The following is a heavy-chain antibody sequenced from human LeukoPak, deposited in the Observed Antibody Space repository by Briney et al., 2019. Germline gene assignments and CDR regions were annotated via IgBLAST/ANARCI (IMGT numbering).Heavy chain of an antibody. D-gene: IGHD6-13*01. CDR3: ARDHIAAAVPFFDY. CDR2: IKQDGSEK. J-gene: IGHJ4*02. V-gene: IGHV3-7*01. Sequence: GGSLRLSCAASGFTFSSYWMSWVRQAPGKGLEWVANIKQDGSEKYYVDSVKGRFTISRDNAKNSLYLQMNSLRAEDTAVYYCARDHIAAAVPFFDYWGQGTLVTVSS. CDR1: GFTFSSYW.